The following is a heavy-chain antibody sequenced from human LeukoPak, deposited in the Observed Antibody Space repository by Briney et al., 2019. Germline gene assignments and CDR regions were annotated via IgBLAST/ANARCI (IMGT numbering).Heavy chain of an antibody. CDR1: GFTFSSYS. CDR2: ISSSSSTI. Sequence: GGSLRLSCAASGFTFSSYSMNWVRQAPGKGLEWVSYISSSSSTIYYADSVKGRFTISRDNAKNSLYLQMNSLRAEDTAVYYCARQGRRRVVVAASAFDIWGQGTMVTVSS. D-gene: IGHD2-15*01. CDR3: ARQGRRRVVVAASAFDI. J-gene: IGHJ3*02. V-gene: IGHV3-48*01.